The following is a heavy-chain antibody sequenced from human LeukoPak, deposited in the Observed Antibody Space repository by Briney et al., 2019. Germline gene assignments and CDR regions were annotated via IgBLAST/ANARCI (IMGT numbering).Heavy chain of an antibody. CDR3: ARLGYCSTTSCYRAFDY. V-gene: IGHV5-10-1*01. CDR2: TNPSDSYT. CDR1: GYSFTTYW. Sequence: GESLKISCQGSGYSFTTYWISWVRQMPGKGLEWMGRTNPSDSYTNYSPSFQGHVTISADKSISTAYLQWSSLKASDTAMYYCARLGYCSTTSCYRAFDYWGPGTLVTVSS. D-gene: IGHD2-2*02. J-gene: IGHJ4*02.